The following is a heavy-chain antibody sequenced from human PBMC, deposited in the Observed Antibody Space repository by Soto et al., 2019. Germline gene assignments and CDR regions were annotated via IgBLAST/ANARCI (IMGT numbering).Heavy chain of an antibody. J-gene: IGHJ3*02. CDR1: GGTFSSYA. V-gene: IGHV1-69*06. D-gene: IGHD2-2*01. CDR3: ARKCSSTSCYDRDDAFDI. Sequence: SVKVSCKASGGTFSSYAISWVRQAPGQGLEWMGGIIPIFGTANYAQKFQGRVTITADKSTSTAYMELSSLRSEDTAVYYCARKCSSTSCYDRDDAFDIWGQGTMVTVSS. CDR2: IIPIFGTA.